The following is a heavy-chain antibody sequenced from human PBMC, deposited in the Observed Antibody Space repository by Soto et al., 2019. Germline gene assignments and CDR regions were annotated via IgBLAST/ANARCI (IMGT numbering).Heavy chain of an antibody. D-gene: IGHD5-18*01. CDR1: GGSFSGYY. V-gene: IGHV4-34*01. J-gene: IGHJ5*02. CDR2: INHSGST. CDR3: ARKVYSYGYGLGLRWFDP. Sequence: SETLSLTCAVYGGSFSGYYWSWIRQPPGKGLEWIGEINHSGSTNYNPSLKSRVTISVDTSKNQFSLKLSSVTAADTAVYYCARKVYSYGYGLGLRWFDPWSQGTLVTVSS.